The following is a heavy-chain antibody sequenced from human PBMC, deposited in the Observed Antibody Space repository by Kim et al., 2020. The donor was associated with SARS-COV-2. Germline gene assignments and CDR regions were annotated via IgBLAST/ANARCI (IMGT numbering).Heavy chain of an antibody. CDR2: IYYSGST. J-gene: IGHJ4*02. D-gene: IGHD1-26*01. CDR3: ARDLMGATSGPFDY. V-gene: IGHV4-39*07. Sequence: SETLSLTCTVSGGSISSSSYYWGWIRQPPGKGLEWIGSIYYSGSTYYSPSLKSLVTMSVDTSKNQFSLRLSSVTGADTAFYYCARDLMGATSGPFDYWGQGTLVTVSS. CDR1: GGSISSSSYY.